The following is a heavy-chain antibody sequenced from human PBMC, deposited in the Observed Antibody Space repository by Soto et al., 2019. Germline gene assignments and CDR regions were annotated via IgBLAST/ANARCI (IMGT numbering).Heavy chain of an antibody. V-gene: IGHV1-18*01. D-gene: IGHD6-19*01. J-gene: IGHJ4*02. CDR1: GYTFTSYG. CDR2: ISAYNGNT. CDR3: ARYRRAVAGRSYFDY. Sequence: ASVKVSCKASGYTFTSYGISWVRQAPGQGLEWMGWISAYNGNTNYAQKLQGRVTMTTDTSTSTAYMELRSLRSDDTAVYYCARYRRAVAGRSYFDYWGQGTLVTVSS.